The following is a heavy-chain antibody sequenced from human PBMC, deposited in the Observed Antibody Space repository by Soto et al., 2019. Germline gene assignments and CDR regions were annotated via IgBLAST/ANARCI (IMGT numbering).Heavy chain of an antibody. CDR3: ARDYSGYCSGGSCPLDY. Sequence: GESLKISCKGSGYSFTSYWIGWVRQMPGKGLEWMGIIFPLDSDTRYSPSFQGQVTISAGKSISTAYLQWSSLKAADTAMYYCARDYSGYCSGGSCPLDYWGQGTLVTVSS. CDR2: IFPLDSDT. CDR1: GYSFTSYW. V-gene: IGHV5-51*01. J-gene: IGHJ4*02. D-gene: IGHD2-15*01.